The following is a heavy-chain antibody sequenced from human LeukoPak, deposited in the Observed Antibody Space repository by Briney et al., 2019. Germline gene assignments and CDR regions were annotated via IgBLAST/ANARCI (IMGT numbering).Heavy chain of an antibody. Sequence: ASVKVSCKACGGTFSSYTISWVRQAPGQGLEWMGRIIPILGIANYPQKFQGRVTITADKSTSTAYMELSSLRSEDTAVYYCARARGITIFGVVTPPAFDYWGQGTLVTVSS. V-gene: IGHV1-69*02. CDR1: GGTFSSYT. D-gene: IGHD3-3*01. CDR2: IIPILGIA. J-gene: IGHJ4*02. CDR3: ARARGITIFGVVTPPAFDY.